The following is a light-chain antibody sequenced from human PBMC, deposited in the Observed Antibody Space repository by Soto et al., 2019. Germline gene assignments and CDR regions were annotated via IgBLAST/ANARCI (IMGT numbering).Light chain of an antibody. Sequence: QSVLAQPASVSGSPGQSITISCTGTSSDVGAYNSVSWYQQHPHRAPQVIIYKGTQRPSGVSARFSGSKSGNTASLTISGLQAEDEADYYCASYRRTSIPYVFGTGTKVTVL. V-gene: IGLV2-14*02. J-gene: IGLJ1*01. CDR3: ASYRRTSIPYV. CDR2: KGT. CDR1: SSDVGAYNS.